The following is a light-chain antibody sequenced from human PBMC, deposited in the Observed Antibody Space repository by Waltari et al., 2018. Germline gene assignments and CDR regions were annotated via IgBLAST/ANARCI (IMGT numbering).Light chain of an antibody. Sequence: DIVLTQSPDSLSVSLGERATINCTSSQSVLLSSNNKNYLAWFQEKPGQPPKLLVYWASNRDSGVPDRFSASASGTDFTLTISSLQAEDVAVYYCLQYYSYPRTFGGGTKVEI. V-gene: IGKV4-1*01. CDR1: QSVLLSSNNKNY. J-gene: IGKJ4*01. CDR3: LQYYSYPRT. CDR2: WAS.